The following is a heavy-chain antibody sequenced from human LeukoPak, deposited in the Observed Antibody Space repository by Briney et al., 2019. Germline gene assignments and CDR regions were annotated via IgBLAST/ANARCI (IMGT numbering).Heavy chain of an antibody. CDR3: ARRGSGWSD. CDR1: GGSIGTYY. V-gene: IGHV4-34*01. D-gene: IGHD6-19*01. J-gene: IGHJ4*02. Sequence: SETLSLTCTVSGGSIGTYYWSWIRQPPGKGLEWIGEIDHSGSTNYNPSLKSRVTISVDTSNNQFSLKLTSVTAADTAVYYCARRGSGWSDWGQGTRVTVSS. CDR2: IDHSGST.